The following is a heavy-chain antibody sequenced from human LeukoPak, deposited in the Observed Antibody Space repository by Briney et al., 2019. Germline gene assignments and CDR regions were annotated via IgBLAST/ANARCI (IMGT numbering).Heavy chain of an antibody. CDR2: IYYRGST. D-gene: IGHD3-16*01. CDR1: GGPLTSYY. J-gene: IGHJ4*02. V-gene: IGHV4-59*01. CDR3: ARSWGDEY. Sequence: SETLSLTCAVSGGPLTSYYWSWIRQPPGKGLEWIGFIYYRGSTNYNPSLESRVTISVDTSKNRFSLKLSSVTAADTAVYYCARSWGDEYWGQGTLVTVSS.